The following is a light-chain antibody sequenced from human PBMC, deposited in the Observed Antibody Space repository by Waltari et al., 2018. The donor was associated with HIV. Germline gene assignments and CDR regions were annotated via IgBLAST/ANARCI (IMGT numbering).Light chain of an antibody. CDR3: AAWDDSLNGM. V-gene: IGLV1-44*01. CDR1: STNIGRNI. Sequence: QSVLTQPPSVSGTPGQNVTISCSGSSTNIGRNIVNWYQHGPEAAPKLLIYSNEQRPAGVPYRFSGSKSGTSASLAISGLQSADEADYYCAAWDDSLNGMFCGGTKLTV. J-gene: IGLJ3*02. CDR2: SNE.